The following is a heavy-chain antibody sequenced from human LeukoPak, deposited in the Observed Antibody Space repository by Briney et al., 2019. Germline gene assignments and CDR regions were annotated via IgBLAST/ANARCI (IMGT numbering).Heavy chain of an antibody. CDR3: ARLRIQLWLIGY. V-gene: IGHV4-39*01. CDR1: GFTDSSNY. D-gene: IGHD5-18*01. CDR2: IYYSGST. Sequence: GSLRLSCAASGFTDSSNYMSWIRQPPGKGLEWIGSIYYSGSTYYNPSLKSRVTISVDTSKNQFSLKLSSVTAADTAVYYCARLRIQLWLIGYWGQGTLVTVSS. J-gene: IGHJ4*02.